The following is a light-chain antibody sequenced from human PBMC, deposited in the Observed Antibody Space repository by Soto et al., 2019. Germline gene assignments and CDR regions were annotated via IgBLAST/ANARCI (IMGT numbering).Light chain of an antibody. J-gene: IGLJ3*02. CDR1: SSDVGGYNY. V-gene: IGLV2-8*01. CDR2: EVS. Sequence: SALTQPPSASGSPEQSVTISCTGTSSDVGGYNYVSWYQQHPGKAPKLMIYEVSKRPSGVPDRFSGSKSGNTASLTVSGLQAEDEADYYCSSYAGSNNLVFGGGTKVTVL. CDR3: SSYAGSNNLV.